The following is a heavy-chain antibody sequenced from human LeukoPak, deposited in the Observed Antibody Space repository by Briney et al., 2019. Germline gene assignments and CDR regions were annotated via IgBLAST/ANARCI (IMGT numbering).Heavy chain of an antibody. V-gene: IGHV1-18*01. CDR3: ARGGGAAADYSYYYMDV. Sequence: GASVKVSCKASGYTFTSYGITWVRQAPGQGLEWMGWISAYNGNTNYAQKLQGRVTTSTDTSTSTAYMELRSLRSDDTAVYYCARGGGAAADYSYYYMDVWGKGTTVTVSS. J-gene: IGHJ6*03. CDR2: ISAYNGNT. D-gene: IGHD6-13*01. CDR1: GYTFTSYG.